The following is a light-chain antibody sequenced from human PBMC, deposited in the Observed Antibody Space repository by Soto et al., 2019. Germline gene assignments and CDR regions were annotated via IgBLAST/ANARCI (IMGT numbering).Light chain of an antibody. V-gene: IGKV1-39*01. J-gene: IGKJ3*01. CDR1: QTIYTY. CDR2: SAS. CDR3: QQTYSLPRT. Sequence: DIQMTQSPSSLSASVGDRVTITCRASQTIYTYLSWYQQKPGKAPELLMYSASSLQSGVPSRFSGSGSGTGFTLTITSLQPEDFATYYCQQTYSLPRTFGPGTKVDIK.